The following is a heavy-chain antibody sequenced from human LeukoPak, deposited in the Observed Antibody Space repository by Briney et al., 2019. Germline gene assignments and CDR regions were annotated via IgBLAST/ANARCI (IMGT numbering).Heavy chain of an antibody. CDR2: INPSGGST. CDR1: GYTFTSYY. CDR3: ARDPQRYCSSTSCPYYFDY. D-gene: IGHD2-2*01. V-gene: IGHV1-46*01. Sequence: ASVKVSCKASGYTFTSYYMHWVRQAPGQGLEWMGIINPSGGSTSYAQKFHGRVTMTRETYTSTVYMDLSSLRSEDTAVHYCARDPQRYCSSTSCPYYFDYWGQGTLVTVSS. J-gene: IGHJ4*02.